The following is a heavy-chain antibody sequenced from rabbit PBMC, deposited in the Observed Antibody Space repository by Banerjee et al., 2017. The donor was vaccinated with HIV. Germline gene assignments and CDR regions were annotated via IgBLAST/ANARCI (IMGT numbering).Heavy chain of an antibody. CDR1: GFSFSSSYY. Sequence: QEQLVESGGGLVQPEGSLTLTCTASGFSFSSSYYMCWVRQAPGKGLEWIACIYTGSSGNTYYASWAEGRFTISETSSTTVTLQMTSLTAADTATYFCARWAYTGYSGYGYDYFNLWGPGTLVTVS. CDR2: IYTGSSGNT. V-gene: IGHV1S45*01. D-gene: IGHD6-1*01. CDR3: ARWAYTGYSGYGYDYFNL. J-gene: IGHJ4*01.